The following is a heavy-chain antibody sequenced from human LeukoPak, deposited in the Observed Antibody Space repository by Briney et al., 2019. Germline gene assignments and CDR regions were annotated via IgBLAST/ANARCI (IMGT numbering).Heavy chain of an antibody. J-gene: IGHJ6*02. D-gene: IGHD6-13*01. CDR2: ISGSGGST. Sequence: GGSLRLSCTVSGFTFSSYAMSWVRQAPGMGLEWVSSISGSGGSTYYADSVKGRFTISRDNSKNTLSLQMNSLRAEDTAVYYCAKEIAAAGFYYFYYGMDVWGQGTTVTVSS. CDR3: AKEIAAAGFYYFYYGMDV. V-gene: IGHV3-23*01. CDR1: GFTFSSYA.